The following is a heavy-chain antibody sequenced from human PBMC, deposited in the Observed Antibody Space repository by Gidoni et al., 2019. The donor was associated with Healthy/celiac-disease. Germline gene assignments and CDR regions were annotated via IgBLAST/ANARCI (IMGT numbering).Heavy chain of an antibody. V-gene: IGHV1-18*01. Sequence: MGWISAYNGNTNYAQKLQGRVTMTTDTSTSTAYMELRSLRSDDTAVYYCARAAMGWIAATPSDYWGQGTLVTVSS. CDR3: ARAAMGWIAATPSDY. J-gene: IGHJ4*02. D-gene: IGHD2-15*01. CDR2: ISAYNGNT.